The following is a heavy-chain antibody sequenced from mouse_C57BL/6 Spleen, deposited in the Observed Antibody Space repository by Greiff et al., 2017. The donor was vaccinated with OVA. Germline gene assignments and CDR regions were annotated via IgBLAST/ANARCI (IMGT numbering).Heavy chain of an antibody. CDR2: IRLKSDNYAT. CDR1: GFTFSNYW. D-gene: IGHD2-1*01. J-gene: IGHJ4*01. CDR3: ISYGNNYAMDY. Sequence: EVMLVESGGGLVQPGGSMKLSCVASGFTFSNYWMNWVRQSPEKGLEWVAQIRLKSDNYATHYAESVKGRFTISRDDSKSSVYLQMNNLRAEDTGIYYCISYGNNYAMDYWGQGTSVTVSS. V-gene: IGHV6-3*01.